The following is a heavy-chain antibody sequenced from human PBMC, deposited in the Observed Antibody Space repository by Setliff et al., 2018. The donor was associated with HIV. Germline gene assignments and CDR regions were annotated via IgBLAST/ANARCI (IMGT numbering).Heavy chain of an antibody. Sequence: ASVKVSCKASGYNFTIFGITWVRQAPGLGLEWMGWISAYNGNTNYAQKLQGRITLTIDTVTTTAYMDLRSLTSDDTAMYYCARAPPINFWSGYYNGPQGWFDSWGQGSLVTVSS. CDR3: ARAPPINFWSGYYNGPQGWFDS. CDR2: ISAYNGNT. J-gene: IGHJ5*01. CDR1: GYNFTIFG. D-gene: IGHD3-3*01. V-gene: IGHV1-18*01.